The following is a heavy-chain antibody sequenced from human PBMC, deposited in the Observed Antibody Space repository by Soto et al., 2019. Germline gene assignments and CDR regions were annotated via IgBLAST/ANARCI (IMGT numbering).Heavy chain of an antibody. D-gene: IGHD3-9*01. CDR3: TQDGGSRDWLTVN. V-gene: IGHV3-23*01. CDR1: GFTFTSYA. Sequence: EVQLLESGGDLVQPGGSLRLSCAASGFTFTSYAMSWIRQAPGKGLEWVSAITGGGDNTYYADSVKGRFTISRDNSKXTLYRQMNSLRAEDTAFYYCTQDGGSRDWLTVNWGQGTRVTVSS. CDR2: ITGGGDNT. J-gene: IGHJ4*02.